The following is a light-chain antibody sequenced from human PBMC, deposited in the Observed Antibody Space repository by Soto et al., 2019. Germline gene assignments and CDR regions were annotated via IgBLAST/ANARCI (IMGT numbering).Light chain of an antibody. J-gene: IGKJ2*01. V-gene: IGKV3-11*01. CDR1: QSVGTF. CDR3: QQRSNWPRYT. CDR2: DAS. Sequence: EIVLTQSPATLSLSPGERATLSCRASQSVGTFFAWYQQKPGQAPRLLIYDASNRATGIPARFSGSGSGTDFTLTISSLEPEDFAVYYCQQRSNWPRYTFGQGTKVDIK.